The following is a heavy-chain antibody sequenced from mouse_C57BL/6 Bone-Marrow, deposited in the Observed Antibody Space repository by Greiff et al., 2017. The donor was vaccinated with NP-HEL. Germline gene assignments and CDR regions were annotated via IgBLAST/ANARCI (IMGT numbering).Heavy chain of an antibody. D-gene: IGHD2-13*01. CDR2: IRSKSNNYAT. CDR3: VRLGLRFAY. V-gene: IGHV10-1*01. Sequence: EVKVVESGGGLVQPKGSLKLSCAASGFSFNTYAMNWVRQAPGKGLEWVARIRSKSNNYATYYADSVKDRFTISRDDSESMLYLQMNNLRTEDTAMYYCVRLGLRFAYWGQGTLVTVSA. CDR1: GFSFNTYA. J-gene: IGHJ3*01.